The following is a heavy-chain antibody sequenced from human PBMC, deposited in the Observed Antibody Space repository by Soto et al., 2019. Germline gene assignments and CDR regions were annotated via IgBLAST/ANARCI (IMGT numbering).Heavy chain of an antibody. V-gene: IGHV1-18*04. Sequence: SGYSFRASRKSWGRQSRGEGVEWMGWISAYNGNTNYAQKLQGRVTMTTDTSTSTAYMELRSLRSDDTAVYYCARFIAAAGNYYYYYGMDVWGQGTTV. J-gene: IGHJ6*02. D-gene: IGHD6-13*01. CDR1: GYSFRASR. CDR3: ARFIAAAGNYYYYYGMDV. CDR2: ISAYNGNT.